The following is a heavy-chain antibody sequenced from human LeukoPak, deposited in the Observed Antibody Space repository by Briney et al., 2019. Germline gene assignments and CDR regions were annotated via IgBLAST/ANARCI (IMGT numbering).Heavy chain of an antibody. CDR3: ASSDYDDDAFDI. J-gene: IGHJ3*02. CDR1: GYSISSGYY. Sequence: PSETLSLTCTVSGYSISSGYYWGLIRQPPGKGLEWIGSIYHSGSTYYNPSLKSRVTISVDTSKNQFSLKLSSVTAADTAVYYCASSDYDDDAFDIWGQGTMVTVSS. CDR2: IYHSGST. D-gene: IGHD4-17*01. V-gene: IGHV4-38-2*02.